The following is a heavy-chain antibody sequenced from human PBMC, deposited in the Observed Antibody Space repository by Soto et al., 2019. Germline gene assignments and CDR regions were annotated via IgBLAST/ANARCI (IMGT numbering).Heavy chain of an antibody. CDR2: IYYSGST. CDR3: ARSVLRYDNSGYYSSLDY. CDR1: GGSISSSSYY. J-gene: IGHJ4*02. Sequence: SETLSLTCTVSGGSISSSSYYWGWIRQPPGKGLEWIGSIYYSGSTYYNPSLKSRVTISVDTSKNQFSLKLSSVTAADTAVYYCARSVLRYDNSGYYSSLDYWGQGTLVTVS. V-gene: IGHV4-39*01. D-gene: IGHD3-22*01.